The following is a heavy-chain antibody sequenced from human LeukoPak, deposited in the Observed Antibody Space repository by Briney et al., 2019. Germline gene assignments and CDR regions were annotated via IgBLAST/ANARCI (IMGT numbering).Heavy chain of an antibody. CDR3: ARVDYSGYDTRGWFDP. CDR2: IYYSGST. D-gene: IGHD5-12*01. V-gene: IGHV4-59*01. J-gene: IGHJ5*02. Sequence: SGTLSLTCTVSGGSISTYYWSWIRQPPGKGLEWIGYIYYSGSTNYNPSLRSRVTISVDTSKDQFSLKLSSVTAADTAVYYCARVDYSGYDTRGWFDPWGQGTLVTVSS. CDR1: GGSISTYY.